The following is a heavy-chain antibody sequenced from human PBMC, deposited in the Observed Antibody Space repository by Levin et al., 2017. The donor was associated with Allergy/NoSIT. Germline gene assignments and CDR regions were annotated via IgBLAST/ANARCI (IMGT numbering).Heavy chain of an antibody. J-gene: IGHJ3*01. CDR3: VPRFGDTWHEGFGL. D-gene: IGHD3-10*01. Sequence: ASETLSLTCNVSGGSTNKFYWNWIRQPPGKGLEWIGYIYNSGSTNYNPSLKSRVTISMDTSKSQFSLNLRSLIAADTGAYFCVPRFGDTWHEGFGLWGQGTMITVSP. CDR1: GGSTNKFY. V-gene: IGHV4-4*09. CDR2: IYNSGST.